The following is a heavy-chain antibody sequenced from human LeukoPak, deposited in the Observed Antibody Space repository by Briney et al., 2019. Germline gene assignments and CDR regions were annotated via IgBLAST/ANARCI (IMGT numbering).Heavy chain of an antibody. CDR2: IYSGGST. J-gene: IGHJ4*02. D-gene: IGHD3-10*01. CDR3: ARDRFGEGSIDY. V-gene: IGHV3-66*02. CDR1: GFTVSSDY. Sequence: PGGSLRLSCAASGFTVSSDYMSWVRQAPGKGLEWVSVIYSGGSTYYADSVKGRFTISRDNSKNTLYLQMNSLRAEDTAVYYCARDRFGEGSIDYWGQGTLVTVSS.